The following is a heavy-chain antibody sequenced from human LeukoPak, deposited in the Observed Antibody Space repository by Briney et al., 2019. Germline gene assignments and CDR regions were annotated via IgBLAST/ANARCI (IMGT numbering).Heavy chain of an antibody. CDR2: INYDGSRT. D-gene: IGHD2/OR15-2a*01. CDR1: GFSFSSDW. Sequence: GGSLRLSCAASGFSFSSDWMHWVRQAPGKGLVGVSRINYDGSRTNYADSVRGRFTISRDNAKNTLYMQMSSLRAEDTAVYYWGPFSRDLINLDYWGPGTLVTVSS. CDR3: GPFSRDLINLDY. V-gene: IGHV3-74*01. J-gene: IGHJ4*02.